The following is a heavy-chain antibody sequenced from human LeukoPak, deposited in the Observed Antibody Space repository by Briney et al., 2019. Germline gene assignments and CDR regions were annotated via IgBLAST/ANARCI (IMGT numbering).Heavy chain of an antibody. CDR1: GDSISSYY. CDR2: ISYSGST. D-gene: IGHD3-22*01. Sequence: SETLSPTCTVSGDSISSYYWSWIRQSPGKGLEWIGYISYSGSTNYNPSLKSRVTISVDTSKNQFSLKLSSVTAADTAVYYCATTVGDSSGYYFDYWGQGTLVTVSS. CDR3: ATTVGDSSGYYFDY. J-gene: IGHJ4*02. V-gene: IGHV4-59*01.